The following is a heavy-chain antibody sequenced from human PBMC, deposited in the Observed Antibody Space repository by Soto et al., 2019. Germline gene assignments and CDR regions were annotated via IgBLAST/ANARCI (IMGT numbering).Heavy chain of an antibody. CDR3: ARGLIRGYSSGSDDAFAI. J-gene: IGHJ3*02. D-gene: IGHD6-19*01. V-gene: IGHV1-18*01. CDR2: ISAYNGNT. CDR1: GYTFTSYG. Sequence: ASVKVSCKASGYTFTSYGISWVRQAPGQGLEWMGWISAYNGNTNYAQKLQGRVTMTTDTSTSTAYMELRSLRSEDTAVYYCARGLIRGYSSGSDDAFAIWGQGTMVTVSS.